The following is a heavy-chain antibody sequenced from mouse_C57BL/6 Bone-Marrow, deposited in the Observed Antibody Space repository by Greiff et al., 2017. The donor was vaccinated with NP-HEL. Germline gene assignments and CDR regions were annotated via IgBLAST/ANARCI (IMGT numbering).Heavy chain of an antibody. CDR1: GFTFSDYG. CDR3: ARHYDYPHWYFDV. J-gene: IGHJ1*03. D-gene: IGHD2-4*01. CDR2: ISSGSSTI. Sequence: EVQLVESGGGLVKPGGSLKLSCAASGFTFSDYGMHWVRQAPEKGLEWVAYISSGSSTIYYADTVKGRFTISRDNAKNTLFLQMTSLRSEDTAMYYCARHYDYPHWYFDVWGTGTTVTVSS. V-gene: IGHV5-17*01.